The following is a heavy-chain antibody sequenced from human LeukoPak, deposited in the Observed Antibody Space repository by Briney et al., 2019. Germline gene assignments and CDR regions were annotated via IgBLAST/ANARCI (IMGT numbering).Heavy chain of an antibody. Sequence: PGGSLRHSCAASGLSVSTNDMGWVRQAPGKGLDWVSFFYTTDKTYYADSVKGRFTMSRDSSKNTLYLQMNSLRVEDTAMYWCTKSGSPDPTCGQGTMFTVSS. CDR3: TKSGSPDPT. CDR1: GLSVSTND. D-gene: IGHD1-1*01. V-gene: IGHV3-53*01. J-gene: IGHJ3*01. CDR2: FYTTDKT.